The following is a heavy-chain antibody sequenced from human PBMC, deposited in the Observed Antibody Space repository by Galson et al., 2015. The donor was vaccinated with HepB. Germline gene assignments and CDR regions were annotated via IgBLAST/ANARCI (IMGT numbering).Heavy chain of an antibody. J-gene: IGHJ6*02. CDR2: IKEDGSES. CDR1: GFTFSSYW. CDR3: AREELATRWKSYGTYYYFYYMDV. V-gene: IGHV3-7*01. D-gene: IGHD3-16*01. Sequence: SLRLSCAPSGFTFSSYWMTWVRQAPGRGLEWVANIKEDGSESFYVDSVEGRFAISRDNAKSSLYLQMNNLRADDTAVYYCAREELATRWKSYGTYYYFYYMDVWGQGITVTVSS.